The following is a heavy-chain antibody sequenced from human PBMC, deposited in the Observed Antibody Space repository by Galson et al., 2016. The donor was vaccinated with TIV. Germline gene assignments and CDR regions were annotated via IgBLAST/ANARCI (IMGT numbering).Heavy chain of an antibody. Sequence: SLRLSCAASGFPVSDNYFNWVRQAPGKGLEWVSLISDNGKTNYADSVKGRFTIPRDDSKNTVYLQMNSLRAEDTALYYCARERRFCGNECYLKYYFGMDVWGQGTTVTVS. CDR1: GFPVSDNY. J-gene: IGHJ6*02. CDR3: ARERRFCGNECYLKYYFGMDV. D-gene: IGHD3-3*01. V-gene: IGHV3-66*03. CDR2: ISDNGKT.